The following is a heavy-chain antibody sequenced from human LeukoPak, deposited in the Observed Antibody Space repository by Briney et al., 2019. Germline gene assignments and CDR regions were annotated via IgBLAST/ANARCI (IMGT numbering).Heavy chain of an antibody. J-gene: IGHJ6*03. CDR1: GYTFTSYD. Sequence: ASVKVSCKASGYTFTSYDINWVRQATGQGLEWMGWMNPNSGNTGYAQKFQGRVTITRNTSISTAYMELSSLRSEGTAVYYCARSDYYYYYMDVWGKGTTVTVSS. CDR2: MNPNSGNT. CDR3: ARSDYYYYYMDV. V-gene: IGHV1-8*03.